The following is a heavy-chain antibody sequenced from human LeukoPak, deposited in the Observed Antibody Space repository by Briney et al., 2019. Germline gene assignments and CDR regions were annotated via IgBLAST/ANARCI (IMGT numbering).Heavy chain of an antibody. D-gene: IGHD2-21*02. Sequence: GSLRLSCAVSGFTFDDYGVSWVRQAPGKGLEWVSGINWNGGSTGYADSVKGRFTISRDNAKKSVYLKMNSLRDEDTALYYCARDYCGGDCYPFDYWGQGTLVTVSS. V-gene: IGHV3-20*04. CDR1: GFTFDDYG. J-gene: IGHJ4*02. CDR3: ARDYCGGDCYPFDY. CDR2: INWNGGST.